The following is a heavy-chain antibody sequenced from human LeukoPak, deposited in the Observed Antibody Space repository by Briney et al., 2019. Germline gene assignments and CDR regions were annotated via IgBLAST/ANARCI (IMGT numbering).Heavy chain of an antibody. Sequence: TSETLSLTCTVSGGSISSSSYYWGWIRQPSGKGPEWIGIVFNNGGTKHNPSLKSRVAISVDTSKNQFALKLSSVTAADTAVYYCVASYGGYVLDYWGQGALVIVSS. CDR3: VASYGGYVLDY. CDR1: GGSISSSSYY. J-gene: IGHJ4*02. CDR2: VFNNGGT. D-gene: IGHD5-12*01. V-gene: IGHV4-61*05.